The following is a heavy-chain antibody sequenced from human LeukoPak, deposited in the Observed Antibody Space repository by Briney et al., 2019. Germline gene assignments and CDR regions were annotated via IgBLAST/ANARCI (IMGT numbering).Heavy chain of an antibody. V-gene: IGHV1-69*01. CDR1: VCTFSTYA. J-gene: IGHJ4*02. CDR2: IIPIFGTA. CDR3: ARAGYSYGDAFDY. D-gene: IGHD5-18*01. Sequence: ASVNVSRKTSVCTFSTYAIDWVRQAPGQALEWMGGIIPIFGTANYAQKFQGRVTITADESTSIAYMELSSLRSEDTAVYHCARAGYSYGDAFDYWGQGTLVTVSS.